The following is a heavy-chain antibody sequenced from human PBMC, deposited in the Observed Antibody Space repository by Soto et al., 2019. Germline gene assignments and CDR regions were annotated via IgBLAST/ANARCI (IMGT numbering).Heavy chain of an antibody. V-gene: IGHV1-18*01. J-gene: IGHJ3*02. Sequence: ASVKVSCKASGYTFTSYGISWVRQAPGQGLERMGWISAYNGNTNYAQKLQGRVTITADESTSTAYMELSSLRSEDTAVYYCARFHDAFDIWGQGTMVTVSS. CDR2: ISAYNGNT. CDR1: GYTFTSYG. CDR3: ARFHDAFDI.